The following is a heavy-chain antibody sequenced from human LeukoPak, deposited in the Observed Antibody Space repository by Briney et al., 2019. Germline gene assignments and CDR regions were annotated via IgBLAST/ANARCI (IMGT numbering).Heavy chain of an antibody. CDR1: GFTFTDYT. D-gene: IGHD3-16*02. CDR3: TRYRSYIGFNY. CDR2: ISTSSNI. V-gene: IGHV3-69-1*01. Sequence: PGGSLRLSCAASGFTFTDYTINWVRQAPGKGLEWVSSISTSSNIYYADSVKGRFTVSRDNAKNSVYLQTNSLIADDTAVYYCTRYRSYIGFNYLGRGTLATVSS. J-gene: IGHJ4*02.